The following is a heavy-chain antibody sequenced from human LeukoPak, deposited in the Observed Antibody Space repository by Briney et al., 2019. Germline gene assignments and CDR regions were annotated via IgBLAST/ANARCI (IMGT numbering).Heavy chain of an antibody. CDR2: IFYSGST. CDR3: ARALQNYYYGMDV. CDR1: GGSISGYY. V-gene: IGHV4-59*01. Sequence: SETLSLTCTVSGGSISGYYGSWIRQPPGKGLEWIGYIFYSGSTTYNPSLKSRVTISQDTSKNQVSLMLSSVTAADTAVYYCARALQNYYYGMDVWGQGTSVTVSS. J-gene: IGHJ6*02.